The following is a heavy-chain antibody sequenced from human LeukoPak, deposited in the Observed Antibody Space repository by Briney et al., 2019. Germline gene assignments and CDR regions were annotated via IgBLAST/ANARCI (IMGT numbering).Heavy chain of an antibody. Sequence: GGSLRLSCAASGFTFSDYYMSWIRQAPGKGLEWVSYISSSGSTIYYADSVKGRFTISRDNAKNSLYLQMNSLRAEDTAVYYCARDLDFGVVPDAFDIWGQGTMVTVSS. D-gene: IGHD3-3*01. CDR2: ISSSGSTI. J-gene: IGHJ3*02. CDR1: GFTFSDYY. V-gene: IGHV3-11*04. CDR3: ARDLDFGVVPDAFDI.